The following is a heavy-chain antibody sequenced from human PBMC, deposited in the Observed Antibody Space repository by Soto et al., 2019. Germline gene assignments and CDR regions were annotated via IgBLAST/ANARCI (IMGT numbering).Heavy chain of an antibody. CDR1: GGTFSSYA. V-gene: IGHV1-69*13. Sequence: WASVKVSCKASGGTFSSYAISWVREAPGQGLEWMGGIIPIFGTANYAQKFQGRVTITADESTSTAYMELSSLRSEDTAVYYCARGKGYCSSTSCQGLMDVWGQGTTVTVSS. J-gene: IGHJ6*02. CDR3: ARGKGYCSSTSCQGLMDV. D-gene: IGHD2-2*01. CDR2: IIPIFGTA.